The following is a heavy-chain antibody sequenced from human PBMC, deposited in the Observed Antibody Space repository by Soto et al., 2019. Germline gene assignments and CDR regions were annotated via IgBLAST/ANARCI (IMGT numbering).Heavy chain of an antibody. V-gene: IGHV4-31*03. CDR3: ARVETGTLVLVDY. CDR1: GGSISSGGYY. Sequence: SETLSLTCTVSGGSISSGGYYWSWIRQHPGKGLEWIGYIYYSGSTYYNPSLKSRVTISVDTSKNQFSLKLSSVTAADTAVYYCARVETGTLVLVDYWGQGTLVTVS. D-gene: IGHD1-7*01. CDR2: IYYSGST. J-gene: IGHJ4*02.